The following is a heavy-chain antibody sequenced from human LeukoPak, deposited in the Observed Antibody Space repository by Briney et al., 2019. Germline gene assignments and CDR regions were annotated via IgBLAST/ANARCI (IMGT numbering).Heavy chain of an antibody. CDR2: IYYSGST. CDR3: ARGSGYSYGYDWFDP. Sequence: SETLSLTCTVSGGSIISYCWSWIRQPPGKRLEWIGYIYYSGSTNYNPSLKSRVTISVDTSKNQFSLQLTSVTAADTAVYYCARGSGYSYGYDWFDPWGQGNLVSVSS. CDR1: GGSIISYC. J-gene: IGHJ5*02. D-gene: IGHD5-18*01. V-gene: IGHV4-59*01.